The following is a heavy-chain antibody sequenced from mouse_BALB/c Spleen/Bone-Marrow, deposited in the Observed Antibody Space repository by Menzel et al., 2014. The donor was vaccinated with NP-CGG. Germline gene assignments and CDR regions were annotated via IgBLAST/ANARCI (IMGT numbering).Heavy chain of an antibody. J-gene: IGHJ2*01. Sequence: QVQLQQSGAELVKPGASVKLSCKASGYTFTSYYMYWVKQRPGQGLEWIGEINPSNGGTNFNAKFKSKATLTVDKSSSTAYMQLSSLTSEDSAVYYCTRSTMITYFDYWGQGTTLTVSS. CDR1: GYTFTSYY. CDR2: INPSNGGT. D-gene: IGHD2-4*01. CDR3: TRSTMITYFDY. V-gene: IGHV1S81*02.